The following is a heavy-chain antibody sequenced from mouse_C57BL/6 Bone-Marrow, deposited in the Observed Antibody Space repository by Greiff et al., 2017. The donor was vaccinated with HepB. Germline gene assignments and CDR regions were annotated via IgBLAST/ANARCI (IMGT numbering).Heavy chain of an antibody. Sequence: QVQLQQPGAELVMPGASVKLSCKASGYTFTSYWMHWVKQRPGQGLEWIGEIDPSDSYTNYNQKFKGKSTLTVDKSSSTAYMQLSSLTSEDSAVYYCARYGSSDGFAYWGQGTLVTVSA. CDR1: GYTFTSYW. CDR3: ARYGSSDGFAY. CDR2: IDPSDSYT. D-gene: IGHD1-1*01. J-gene: IGHJ3*01. V-gene: IGHV1-69*01.